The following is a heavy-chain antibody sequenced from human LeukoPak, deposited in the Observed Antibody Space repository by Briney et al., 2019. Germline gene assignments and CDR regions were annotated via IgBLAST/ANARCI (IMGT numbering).Heavy chain of an antibody. Sequence: GGSLRLSCAASGFTFSSYAMSWVRQAPGKGLAWVSAIDGDCGCPFYADSVRGLCTSSINNSKNTLYLQMNSLRADDTALYYCAKYNAGTLTGYFDYWGQGTLVTVSS. CDR3: AKYNAGTLTGYFDY. V-gene: IGHV3-23*01. D-gene: IGHD1-14*01. J-gene: IGHJ4*02. CDR2: IDGDCGCP. CDR1: GFTFSSYA.